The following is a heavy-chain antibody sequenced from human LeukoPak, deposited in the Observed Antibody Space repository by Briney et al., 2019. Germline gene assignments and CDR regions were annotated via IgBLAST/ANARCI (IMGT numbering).Heavy chain of an antibody. V-gene: IGHV4-34*01. CDR2: INHSGST. CDR3: ARGRARYSGSGSYPSPLDY. D-gene: IGHD3-10*01. CDR1: GGSFSGYY. J-gene: IGHJ4*02. Sequence: MPSETLSLTCAVYGGSFSGYYWSWIHQPPGKGLEWIGEINHSGSTNYNPSLKSRVTISVDTSKNQFSLKLSSVTAADTAVYYCARGRARYSGSGSYPSPLDYWGQGTLVTVSS.